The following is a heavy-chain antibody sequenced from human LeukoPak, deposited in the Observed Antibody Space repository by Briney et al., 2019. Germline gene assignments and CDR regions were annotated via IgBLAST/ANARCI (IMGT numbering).Heavy chain of an antibody. CDR3: ARAYHLLRGVSPFGD. CDR2: ITPKSGAT. J-gene: IGHJ4*02. D-gene: IGHD3-10*01. V-gene: IGHV1-2*02. Sequence: ASVKVSCKASGYTFTDYYIHWVRQAPGQGLEWMGWITPKSGATIYALTFKGRVSMTSDTSVSTAYMELNSLRSDDTAVYYCARAYHLLRGVSPFGDWGQGTLVSVSP. CDR1: GYTFTDYY.